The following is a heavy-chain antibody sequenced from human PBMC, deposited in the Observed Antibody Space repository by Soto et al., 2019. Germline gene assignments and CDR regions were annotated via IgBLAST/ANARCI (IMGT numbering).Heavy chain of an antibody. V-gene: IGHV3-33*01. Sequence: QVQLVESGGGVVQPGRSLRLSCAASGFTFSSYAIHWVRQAPGKGLEWVAVIWNDGRNKYYADSVKGRFTISRDNSKNTLYLQMNNLRAEDTAVYYCAIAIPYYSYGHFYYYMDVWGKGTTVTVSS. J-gene: IGHJ6*03. D-gene: IGHD5-18*01. CDR3: AIAIPYYSYGHFYYYMDV. CDR1: GFTFSSYA. CDR2: IWNDGRNK.